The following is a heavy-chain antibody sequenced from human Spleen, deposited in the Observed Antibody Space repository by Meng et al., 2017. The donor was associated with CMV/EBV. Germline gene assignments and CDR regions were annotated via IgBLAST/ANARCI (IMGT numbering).Heavy chain of an antibody. V-gene: IGHV3-30*04. CDR3: AGAYTGTTWINYYGMDV. CDR1: GFTFTYYA. D-gene: IGHD1-7*01. Sequence: GESLKISCAASGFTFTYYAMHWVRQTPGKGLEWVAIVSYDGPNAYYADSVKGRFTISRDNSKNTLYLQMNSLRPEDTAVYYCAGAYTGTTWINYYGMDVWGHGTAVTVSS. J-gene: IGHJ6*02. CDR2: VSYDGPNA.